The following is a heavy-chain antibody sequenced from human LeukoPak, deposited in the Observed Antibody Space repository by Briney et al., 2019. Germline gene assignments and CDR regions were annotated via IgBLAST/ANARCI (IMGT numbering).Heavy chain of an antibody. Sequence: GGSLRLSCAASGFIFSHYGMNWVRQAPGKGLEWVSGITSRSTTYYADSVKGRFTISRDNSKNMVWLQINSPAAEDTATYYCAKDGNWARFEDWGQGTLVTVSS. V-gene: IGHV3-23*01. CDR3: AKDGNWARFED. CDR2: ITSRSTT. J-gene: IGHJ4*02. CDR1: GFIFSHYG. D-gene: IGHD7-27*01.